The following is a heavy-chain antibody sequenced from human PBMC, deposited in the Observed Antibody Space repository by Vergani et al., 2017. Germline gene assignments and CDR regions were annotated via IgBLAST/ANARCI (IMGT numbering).Heavy chain of an antibody. D-gene: IGHD1-1*01. Sequence: QVQLLQSGSELKKPGASVRISCEASGYTFTNYPLIWVRQAPGQGLEFMGWINTNSGNPTYAPGFTGRFVFSLETSVSTAYLQVRGLKAEDSAVYYCARGRQLRLTEHLYGMDGWGQGTTVTVSS. CDR2: INTNSGNP. CDR3: ARGRQLRLTEHLYGMDG. V-gene: IGHV7-4-1*01. CDR1: GYTFTNYP. J-gene: IGHJ6*02.